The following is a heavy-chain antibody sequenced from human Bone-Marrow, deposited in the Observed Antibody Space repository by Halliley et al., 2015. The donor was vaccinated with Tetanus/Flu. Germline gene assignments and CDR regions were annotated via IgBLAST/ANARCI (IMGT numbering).Heavy chain of an antibody. V-gene: IGHV1-18*04. J-gene: IGHJ5*02. CDR2: ISPYNGNT. Sequence: QLVQSGGEVKKPGASVKVSCKASGYTINTYVLTWVRQAPGQGLEWMGWISPYNGNTKYSQKLQGRVTMTTDTSTNTAYMELRNLRPDDTAVYYCARATYYYDISGYYPTRNWFDPWGRGTRVTVSS. CDR1: GYTINTYV. CDR3: ARATYYYDISGYYPTRNWFDP. D-gene: IGHD3-22*01.